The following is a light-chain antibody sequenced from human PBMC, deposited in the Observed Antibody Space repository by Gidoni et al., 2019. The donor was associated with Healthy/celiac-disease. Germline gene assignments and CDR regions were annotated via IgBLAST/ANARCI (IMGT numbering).Light chain of an antibody. CDR1: SSNIGNNY. V-gene: IGLV1-51*01. CDR2: EDN. Sequence: QSVLTQPHSVSAAPGQKVTISCSGSSSNIGNNYVSWYQQLPGTAPKLLIFEDNRRSSGIPDRFSGSKSDTSATLDIIGLQSGDEADYYCVTWDSSMSVLFGGGTKLTVL. CDR3: VTWDSSMSVL. J-gene: IGLJ3*02.